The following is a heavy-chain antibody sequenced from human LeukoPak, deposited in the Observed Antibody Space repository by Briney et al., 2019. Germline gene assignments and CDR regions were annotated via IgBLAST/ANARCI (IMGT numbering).Heavy chain of an antibody. Sequence: SETLSLTCSVSGDSFSSFHWHWIRQPPGEGLEWIGYIFHTGSTNYNPSLERRVTMSVDTSKNQFSLHLTSVTAADTAVYYCAKVPGRYLDFLRYFDLWGRGTLVTVSS. CDR2: IFHTGST. CDR3: AKVPGRYLDFLRYFDL. CDR1: GDSFSSFH. V-gene: IGHV4-59*01. D-gene: IGHD3-9*01. J-gene: IGHJ2*01.